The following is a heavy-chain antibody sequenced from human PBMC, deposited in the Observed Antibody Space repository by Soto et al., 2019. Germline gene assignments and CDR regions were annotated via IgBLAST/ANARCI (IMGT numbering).Heavy chain of an antibody. CDR3: AREGRKPFDY. CDR1: GFTYSYYY. Sequence: QVQLVESGGGLVKPGGSLRLSCAASGFTYSYYYMSWIRQAPGKGLEWVSYISENGGRINYADSVRGRFTISRDNAKNSLYLQMNSLRAEDTAVYYCAREGRKPFDYWGQGTLVTVSS. V-gene: IGHV3-11*01. CDR2: ISENGGRI. J-gene: IGHJ4*02.